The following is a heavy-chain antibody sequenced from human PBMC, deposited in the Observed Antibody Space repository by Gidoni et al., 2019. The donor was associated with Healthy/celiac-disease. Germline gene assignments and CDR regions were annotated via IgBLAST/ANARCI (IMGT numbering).Heavy chain of an antibody. CDR1: GFTVSSNY. V-gene: IGHV3-53*01. J-gene: IGHJ6*02. Sequence: EVQLVESGGGLIQPGGSLRLSCAASGFTVSSNYMSWVRQAPGKGLEWVSVSYSGGSTYYADSVKGRFTISRDNSKNTLYLQMNSLRAEDTAVYYCARDLPNYDFWSGYYITGMDVWGQGTTVTVSS. CDR3: ARDLPNYDFWSGYYITGMDV. CDR2: SYSGGST. D-gene: IGHD3-3*01.